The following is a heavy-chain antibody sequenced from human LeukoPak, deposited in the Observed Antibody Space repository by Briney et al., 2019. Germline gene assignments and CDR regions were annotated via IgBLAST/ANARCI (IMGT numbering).Heavy chain of an antibody. CDR3: ARAKAAPNYYSYYYGMDV. Sequence: GASVKVSFKASGYTFTSYGISWVRQAPGQGLEWMGWISAYNGNTNYAQKLQGRVTMTTDTSTSTAYMELRSLRSDDTAVYYCARAKAAPNYYSYYYGMDVWGQGTTVTVSS. CDR2: ISAYNGNT. D-gene: IGHD4/OR15-4a*01. CDR1: GYTFTSYG. V-gene: IGHV1-18*01. J-gene: IGHJ6*02.